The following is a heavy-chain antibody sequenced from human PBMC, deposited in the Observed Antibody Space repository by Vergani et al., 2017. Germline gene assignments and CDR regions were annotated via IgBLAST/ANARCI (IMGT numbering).Heavy chain of an antibody. CDR2: INHSGST. Sequence: QVQLQQWGAGLLKPSETLSLTCAVYGGSFSGYYWSWIRQPPGKGLEWIGEINHSGSTNYNPSLKSRVTISVDTSKNQFSLKLSSVTAADTAVYYCASGGRVYGDYGDYFDYWGQGTLVTVSS. CDR1: GGSFSGYY. V-gene: IGHV4-34*01. CDR3: ASGGRVYGDYGDYFDY. D-gene: IGHD4-17*01. J-gene: IGHJ4*02.